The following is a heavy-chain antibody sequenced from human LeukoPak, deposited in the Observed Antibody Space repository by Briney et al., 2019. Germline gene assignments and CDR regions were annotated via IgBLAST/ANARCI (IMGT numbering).Heavy chain of an antibody. CDR1: GFTFSSYW. CDR3: AKEPTLYDFWSGYPYDVFDI. J-gene: IGHJ3*02. Sequence: PGGSLRLSCAASGFTFSSYWMHWVRQAPGKGLVWVSRINSDGGSTSYADSVKGRFTISRDNAKNTLYLQMNSLRAEDTAVYYCAKEPTLYDFWSGYPYDVFDIWGQGTMVTVSS. D-gene: IGHD3-3*01. CDR2: INSDGGST. V-gene: IGHV3-74*01.